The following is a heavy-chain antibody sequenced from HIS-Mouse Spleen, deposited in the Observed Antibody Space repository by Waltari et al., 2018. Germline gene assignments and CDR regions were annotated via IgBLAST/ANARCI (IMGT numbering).Heavy chain of an antibody. V-gene: IGHV4-39*07. J-gene: IGHJ2*01. CDR1: GGPIRRSSYY. CDR3: AREIPYSSSWYDWYFDL. CDR2: IYYSGST. D-gene: IGHD6-13*01. Sequence: QLQLQESGPGLVKPSATLSLTCTVPGGPIRRSSYYWAWIRQPPGKGLEWIGSIYYSGSTYYNPSLKSRVTISVDTSKNQFSLKLSSVTAADTAVYYCAREIPYSSSWYDWYFDLWGRGTLVTVSS.